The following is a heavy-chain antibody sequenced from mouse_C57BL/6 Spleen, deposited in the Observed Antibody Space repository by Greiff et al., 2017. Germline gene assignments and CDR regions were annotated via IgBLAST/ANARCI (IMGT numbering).Heavy chain of an antibody. CDR2: ISYDGSN. CDR3: ARDPSHV. CDR1: GYSITSGYY. Sequence: EVQLVESGPGLVKPSPSLSLSCSVTGYSITSGYYWNWIRQFPGNKLEWMGYISYDGSNNYNPSLKNRISITRDTSKNQFFLKLNSVTTEDTATYYCARDPSHVWGTGTTVTVSS. V-gene: IGHV3-6*01. J-gene: IGHJ1*03. D-gene: IGHD6-1*01.